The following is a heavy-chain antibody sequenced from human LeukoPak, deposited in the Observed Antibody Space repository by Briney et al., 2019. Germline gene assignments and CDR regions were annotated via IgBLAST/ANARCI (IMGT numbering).Heavy chain of an antibody. Sequence: GESLKISCKGSGYSFTSYWISWVRQMPGKGLEWMGRIDPSDSYTNYRPSFQGHVTISADKSISTAYLQWSSLKASDTAMYYCARRSKDYYYDSSGETFDYWGQGTLVTVSS. CDR3: ARRSKDYYYDSSGETFDY. V-gene: IGHV5-10-1*01. CDR1: GYSFTSYW. D-gene: IGHD3-22*01. J-gene: IGHJ4*02. CDR2: IDPSDSYT.